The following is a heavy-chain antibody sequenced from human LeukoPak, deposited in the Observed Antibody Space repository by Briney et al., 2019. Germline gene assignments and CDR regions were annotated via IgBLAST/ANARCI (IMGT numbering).Heavy chain of an antibody. D-gene: IGHD2-21*02. CDR2: INSEGSTT. V-gene: IGHV3-74*01. CDR1: GFTFRSYR. Sequence: GGSLRLSCAASGFTFRSYRMHWVRQAPGKGLVWVSRINSEGSTTSYADSVKGRFTISRDNAKNTLYLQMNSLRAEDTAVYYCASGFAAFCGGDCPPFDSWGQGTLVTVSS. CDR3: ASGFAAFCGGDCPPFDS. J-gene: IGHJ4*02.